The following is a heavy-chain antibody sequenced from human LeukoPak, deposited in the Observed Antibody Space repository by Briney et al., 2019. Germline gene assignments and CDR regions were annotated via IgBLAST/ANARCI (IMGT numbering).Heavy chain of an antibody. CDR2: IRYDGSNK. CDR1: GFTFSSYG. V-gene: IGHV3-30*02. J-gene: IGHJ4*02. CDR3: ARVAREYSYGYADY. D-gene: IGHD5-18*01. Sequence: PGGSLRLSCAASGFTFSSYGMHWVRQAPGKGLEWVAFIRYDGSNKYYADSVKGRFTISRDNSKNTLYLQMNSLRAEDTAVYYCARVAREYSYGYADYWGQGTLVTVSS.